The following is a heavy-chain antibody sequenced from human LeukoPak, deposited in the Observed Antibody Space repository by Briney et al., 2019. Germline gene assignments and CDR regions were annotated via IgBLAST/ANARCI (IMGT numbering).Heavy chain of an antibody. CDR3: ARKALPGNWFDP. V-gene: IGHV4-4*07. Sequence: SETLSLTCTVSGYSISSGYLWGWIRQPAGKGLEWIGRIFTSGSTNYNPSLKSRVTMSLDTSKNQFSLKLSSVTAADTAVYYCARKALPGNWFDPWGQGALVTVSS. CDR2: IFTSGST. J-gene: IGHJ5*02. CDR1: GYSISSGYL.